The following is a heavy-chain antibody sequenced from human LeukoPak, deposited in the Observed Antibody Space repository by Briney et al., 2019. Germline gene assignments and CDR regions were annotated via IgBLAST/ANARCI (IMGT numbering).Heavy chain of an antibody. CDR1: GGSISSYY. D-gene: IGHD1-26*01. CDR2: IYYSGST. Sequence: SETLSLTCTVSGGSISSYYWSWIRQPPGKGLEWIGYIYYSGSTNYNPSLKSRVTISVDTSKNQFSLKLSSVTAADTAVYYCARESGSMIDYWGQGTLVTVSS. CDR3: ARESGSMIDY. V-gene: IGHV4-59*12. J-gene: IGHJ4*02.